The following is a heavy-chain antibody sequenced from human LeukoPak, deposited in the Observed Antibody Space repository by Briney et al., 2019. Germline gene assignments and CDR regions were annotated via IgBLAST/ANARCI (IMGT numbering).Heavy chain of an antibody. D-gene: IGHD5-24*01. CDR1: GFTFSSYA. CDR3: ANMASLSWYFDL. Sequence: GGSLRLSCAASGFTFSSYAMSWVRQAPGKGLEWVSAISGSGGSTYYADSVKGRFTISRDNSKNTLYLRMNSLRAEDTAVYYCANMASLSWYFDLWGRGTLVTVSS. J-gene: IGHJ2*01. V-gene: IGHV3-23*01. CDR2: ISGSGGST.